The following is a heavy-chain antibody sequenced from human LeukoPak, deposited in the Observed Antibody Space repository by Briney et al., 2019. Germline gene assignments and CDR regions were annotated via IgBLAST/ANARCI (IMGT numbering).Heavy chain of an antibody. Sequence: PGGSLRLSCAASGFTFSTYGMNWVRQAPGKGLEWVSYFSDSRSTIYYADSVRGRFTISRDNAKNSLYLQMNSLRAEDTAVYYCAREEPYYYDSSGYRPQYFDYWGQGTLVTVSS. CDR3: AREEPYYYDSSGYRPQYFDY. CDR1: GFTFSTYG. CDR2: FSDSRSTI. V-gene: IGHV3-48*04. D-gene: IGHD3-22*01. J-gene: IGHJ4*02.